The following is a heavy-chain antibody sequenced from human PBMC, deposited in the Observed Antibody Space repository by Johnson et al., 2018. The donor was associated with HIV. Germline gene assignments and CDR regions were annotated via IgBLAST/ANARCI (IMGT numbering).Heavy chain of an antibody. Sequence: QVQLVESGGGLVKPGGSLRLSCAASGFTFRSYAMHWVRQAPGKGLEWVAIISYDGTNKYYADSVKGRFTISRDNSKSMLYLQMNSLRAEDTAVYYCARPSVVTTLTTTPWAFDIWGQGTMVTVSS. CDR3: ARPSVVTTLTTTPWAFDI. D-gene: IGHD4-17*01. CDR2: ISYDGTNK. J-gene: IGHJ3*02. CDR1: GFTFRSYA. V-gene: IGHV3-30*04.